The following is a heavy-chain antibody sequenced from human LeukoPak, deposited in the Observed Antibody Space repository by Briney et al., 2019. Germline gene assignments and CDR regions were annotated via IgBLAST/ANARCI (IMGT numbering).Heavy chain of an antibody. D-gene: IGHD2-2*01. V-gene: IGHV6-1*01. CDR3: ARDNCSSTSCHDYYYGMDV. CDR2: TYYMSKWYN. J-gene: IGHJ6*04. Sequence: SQTLSLTCAISGDSVSSNSAAWDWISQSPSTGLDWLGMTYYMSKWYNDYAVSVKSRITINADTSNNQVVRQLNSMTPQHRAVYYCARDNCSSTSCHDYYYGMDVWGKGTPVTVSS. CDR1: GDSVSSNSAA.